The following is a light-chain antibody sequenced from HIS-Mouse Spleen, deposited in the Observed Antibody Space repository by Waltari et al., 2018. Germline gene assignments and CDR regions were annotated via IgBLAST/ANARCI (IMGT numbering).Light chain of an antibody. CDR2: AAS. CDR3: QQLNSYPPT. CDR1: QGISSY. V-gene: IGKV1-9*01. Sequence: DIQLTQSPSFLSASVGVRVTITCRASQGISSYLAWYQQKPGKAPKLLIYAASTLPSGVPSRFSGRGSGTEFTLTISSLQPEDFATYYCQQLNSYPPTFGQGTKVEIK. J-gene: IGKJ1*01.